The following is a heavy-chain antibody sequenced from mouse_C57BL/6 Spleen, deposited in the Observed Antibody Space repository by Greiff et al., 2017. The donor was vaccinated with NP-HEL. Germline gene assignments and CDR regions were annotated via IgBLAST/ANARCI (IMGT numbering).Heavy chain of an antibody. D-gene: IGHD4-1*01. CDR2: IHPNSGST. Sequence: VQLQQPGAELVKPGASVKLSCKASGYTFTSYWMHWVKQRPGQGLEWIGMIHPNSGSTNYNEKFKSKATLTVDKSSSTAYMQLSSLTSEGSAVYYCARNGLGLYFDYWGQGTTLTVSS. J-gene: IGHJ2*01. CDR3: ARNGLGLYFDY. V-gene: IGHV1-64*01. CDR1: GYTFTSYW.